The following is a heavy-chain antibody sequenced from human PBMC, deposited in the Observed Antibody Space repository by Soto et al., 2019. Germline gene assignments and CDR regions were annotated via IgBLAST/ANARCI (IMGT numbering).Heavy chain of an antibody. V-gene: IGHV3-23*01. D-gene: IGHD3-3*02. Sequence: EVQLLESGGGLVQPGGSLRLSCAASGFTFSSYAMSWVRQAPGKGLEWVSGISGGGGYTYYADSVEGRFTISRDDSKNTLYLQMNSLRAEDTALYYCAKALGPPRSLVDVWGRGTTVTVSS. J-gene: IGHJ6*02. CDR3: AKALGPPRSLVDV. CDR2: ISGGGGYT. CDR1: GFTFSSYA.